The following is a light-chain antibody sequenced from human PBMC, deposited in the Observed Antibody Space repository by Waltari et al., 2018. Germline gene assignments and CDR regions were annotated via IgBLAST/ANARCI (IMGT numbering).Light chain of an antibody. J-gene: IGLJ1*01. Sequence: QSALTQPASVSGSPGQSITISCTGISSDIGAYNFVSWYQKHPGKAPKVMIYDVNNRPSGVSSRFSGSKSGNTASLTISGLQAEDEADYYCSSYTTGSTRYVFGSGTKVTVL. CDR1: SSDIGAYNF. CDR3: SSYTTGSTRYV. CDR2: DVN. V-gene: IGLV2-14*03.